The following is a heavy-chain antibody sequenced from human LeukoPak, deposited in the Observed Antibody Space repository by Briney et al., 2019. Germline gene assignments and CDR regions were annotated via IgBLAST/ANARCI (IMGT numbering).Heavy chain of an antibody. V-gene: IGHV4-34*01. Sequence: SETLSLTCVVYGESLSGFYLAWIRQPPGKALEWIGDTTHTGNTNYNASLKSRVTISVDTSKNQVSLSLNSLTAADTAVYYCARSWTLWGYFHYWGQGTPVTVSS. J-gene: IGHJ4*02. CDR3: ARSWTLWGYFHY. CDR1: GESLSGFY. D-gene: IGHD2-15*01. CDR2: TTHTGNT.